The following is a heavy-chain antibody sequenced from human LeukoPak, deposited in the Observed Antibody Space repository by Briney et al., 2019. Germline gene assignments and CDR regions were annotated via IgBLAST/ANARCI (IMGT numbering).Heavy chain of an antibody. CDR2: IYSSGTT. V-gene: IGHV4-59*01. CDR1: GGSLHRSF. Sequence: PSEALSLTCVVSGGSLHRSFWTWVRQPPGKGLEWIGLIYSSGTTDYSPSLKSRLTISIDTSKNQFSLRLASVTTADTAVYYCGRRPAVDGSIDSWGQGTLVAVSS. D-gene: IGHD3/OR15-3a*01. J-gene: IGHJ4*02. CDR3: GRRPAVDGSIDS.